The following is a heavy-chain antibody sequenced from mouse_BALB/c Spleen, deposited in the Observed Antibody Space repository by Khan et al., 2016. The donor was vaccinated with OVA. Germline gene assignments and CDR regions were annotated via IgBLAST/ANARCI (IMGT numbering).Heavy chain of an antibody. CDR3: AREASNWDFSIAY. CDR2: INPDNDGI. D-gene: IGHD4-1*01. Sequence: VQLKQSGPDLVKPGASVKMSCKASGYTFTNYVMHWVKQKPGQGLEWIGYINPDNDGIRYNEKFKDKATLTSDKSSSTAYLELSSLTSEDSAVYYGAREASNWDFSIAYWGQGTLVTVSA. J-gene: IGHJ3*01. CDR1: GYTFTNYV. V-gene: IGHV1S136*01.